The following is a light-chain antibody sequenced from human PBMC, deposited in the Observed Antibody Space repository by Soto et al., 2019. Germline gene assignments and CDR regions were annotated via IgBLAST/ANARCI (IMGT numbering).Light chain of an antibody. CDR1: SSDVGGYNY. Sequence: QSVLTQPPSASGSPGQSVTISCTGTSSDVGGYNYVSWYQQHPGKAPKLMIYEVSKRPSGVSDRFSGSKSGNTASLTVSGLQAEDEADYYRSSYAGSNNYVFGTGTKVTVL. J-gene: IGLJ1*01. CDR2: EVS. CDR3: SSYAGSNNYV. V-gene: IGLV2-8*01.